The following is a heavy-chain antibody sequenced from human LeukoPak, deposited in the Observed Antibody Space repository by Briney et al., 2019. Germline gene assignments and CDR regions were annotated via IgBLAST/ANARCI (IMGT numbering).Heavy chain of an antibody. CDR1: GFSFSSYA. V-gene: IGHV3-23*01. CDR2: ISGSGGST. D-gene: IGHD6-25*01. Sequence: GGSLRLSCAASGFSFSSYAMSWVRQAPGKGLEWVSGISGSGGSTYYADSEKGRFTISRDNSKNTVYLEMNSLRAEDTAVYYCARPDSSGSSYYGLDVWGQGTTVTVSS. J-gene: IGHJ6*02. CDR3: ARPDSSGSSYYGLDV.